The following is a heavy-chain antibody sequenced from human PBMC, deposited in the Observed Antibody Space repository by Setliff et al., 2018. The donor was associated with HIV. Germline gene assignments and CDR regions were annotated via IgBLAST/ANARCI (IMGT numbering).Heavy chain of an antibody. V-gene: IGHV4-59*11. CDR1: GVSISSQY. D-gene: IGHD3-22*01. Sequence: SETLSLTCAVSGVSISSQYWSWIRQPPGKGLEWIGFIYYNVNNNYNPSLKSRVSISVDTSKNQFSLRLSSVTAADTAVYYCARGNYDTSDYYTNFYYYYIDVWGKGTAVTVSS. CDR2: IYYNVNN. J-gene: IGHJ6*03. CDR3: ARGNYDTSDYYTNFYYYYIDV.